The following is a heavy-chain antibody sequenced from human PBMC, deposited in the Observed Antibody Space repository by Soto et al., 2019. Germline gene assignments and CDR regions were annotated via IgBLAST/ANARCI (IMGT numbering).Heavy chain of an antibody. J-gene: IGHJ6*02. CDR1: GGTFSSYT. V-gene: IGHV1-69*02. CDR3: ASGDYGGARYYFGMDV. D-gene: IGHD4-17*01. Sequence: QVQLVQSGAEVKKPGSSVKVSCKASGGTFSSYTISWVRQAPGQGLEWMGRIIPILGIANYAQKFQGRATITADKSTSTAYMELSSLRSEDTAVYYCASGDYGGARYYFGMDVWGQGTTVTVSS. CDR2: IIPILGIA.